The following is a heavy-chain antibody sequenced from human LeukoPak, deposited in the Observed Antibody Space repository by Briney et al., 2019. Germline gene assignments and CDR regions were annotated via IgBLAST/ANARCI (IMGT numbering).Heavy chain of an antibody. Sequence: PGGSLRLSCAASGFTFSSYAMHWVRQAPGKGLEWVAVISYDGSNKYYADSVKGRFTISRDNSKNTLYLQMNSLRAEDTAVYYCARGYGARFFDYWGQGTLVTVSS. V-gene: IGHV3-30*04. CDR3: ARGYGARFFDY. J-gene: IGHJ4*02. CDR2: ISYDGSNK. D-gene: IGHD4-17*01. CDR1: GFTFSSYA.